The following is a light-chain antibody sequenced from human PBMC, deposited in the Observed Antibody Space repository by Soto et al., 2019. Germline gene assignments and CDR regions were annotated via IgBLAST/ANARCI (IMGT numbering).Light chain of an antibody. J-gene: IGLJ1*01. CDR2: RNN. CDR3: VSWDDSLSGLV. CDR1: TSNIGSNY. V-gene: IGLV1-47*01. Sequence: QSVLTQPPSASGTPGQGVTISCSGSTSNIGSNYVYWYQQLPGTAPKLLIYRNNQRPSGVPDRFSGSKSGTSASLAISGLRSDDEADYYCVSWDDSLSGLVFGTGTKV.